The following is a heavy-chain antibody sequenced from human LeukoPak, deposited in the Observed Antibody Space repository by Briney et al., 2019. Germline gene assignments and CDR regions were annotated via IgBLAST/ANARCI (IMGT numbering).Heavy chain of an antibody. Sequence: GGSLRLSCAASGFTFDDYGMSCVRQAPGKGVEWVAIISYDGTKEYYGDSVKGRFTISRDNSKNTVYLQMNSLRAEDTAVYYCARGGHIVVVTSGVLAEYFQHWGQGTLVTVSS. D-gene: IGHD2-21*02. CDR3: ARGGHIVVVTSGVLAEYFQH. CDR1: GFTFDDYG. J-gene: IGHJ1*01. V-gene: IGHV3-30*03. CDR2: ISYDGTKE.